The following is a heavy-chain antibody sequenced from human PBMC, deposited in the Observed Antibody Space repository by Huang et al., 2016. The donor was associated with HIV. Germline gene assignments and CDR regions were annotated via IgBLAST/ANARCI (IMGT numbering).Heavy chain of an antibody. CDR3: ARAKDTCDAYDI. D-gene: IGHD5-18*01. CDR2: ISNDGSNN. V-gene: IGHV3-30-3*01. CDR1: GFPFNNHA. J-gene: IGHJ3*02. Sequence: QVQLVESGGGVVQPGRSLRLSCAASGFPFNNHAMHGVRQAPGKWVDWVAVISNDGSNNYYADSVKGRFTISRDRSKSTLFLHMTSLRTEDTAVYYCARAKDTCDAYDIWGQGTMVIVSS.